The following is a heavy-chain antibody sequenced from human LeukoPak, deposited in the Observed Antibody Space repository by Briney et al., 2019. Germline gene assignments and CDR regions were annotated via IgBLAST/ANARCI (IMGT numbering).Heavy chain of an antibody. CDR3: ARTTRVTPDGRAEYFED. CDR2: KSGAGRD. J-gene: IGHJ1*01. CDR1: GVSIRTYY. V-gene: IGHV4-59*03. D-gene: IGHD4-11*01. Sequence: PSETLSLTCTVSGVSIRTYYWSWLRQPPGKGLEWIGYKSGAGRDLYNPSLKSRVTISVDASENQFSLNLRSVTAADTAMYYCARTTRVTPDGRAEYFEDWGQGTLVIVSS.